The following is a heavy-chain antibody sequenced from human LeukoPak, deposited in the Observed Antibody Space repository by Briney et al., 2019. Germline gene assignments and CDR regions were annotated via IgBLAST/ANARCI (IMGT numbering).Heavy chain of an antibody. J-gene: IGHJ4*02. CDR3: ARAGSGSYYYFDS. CDR1: GGSISSYY. CDR2: IYYSGST. V-gene: IGHV4-59*01. D-gene: IGHD1-26*01. Sequence: SETLSLTCTVSGGSISSYYWSWIRQPPGKGLEWIGYIYYSGSTNYNPSLKSRVTISVDTSKNQFSLKLSSVTAADTAMYYCARAGSGSYYYFDSWGQGTLVTVSS.